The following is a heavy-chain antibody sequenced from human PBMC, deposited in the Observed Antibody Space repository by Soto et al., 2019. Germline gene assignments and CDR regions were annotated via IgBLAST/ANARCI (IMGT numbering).Heavy chain of an antibody. CDR2: ISWNSGSI. CDR3: AKDRGLVLSFYFDY. D-gene: IGHD6-19*01. J-gene: IGHJ4*02. CDR1: GFTFEDYA. V-gene: IGHV3-9*01. Sequence: EVQLVESGGGLVQPGRSLRLSCAASGFTFEDYAMHWVRQAPRKGLEWVSGISWNSGSIGYADSVKGRFTISRDNAKNSLYLQMNSLRAEDTALYYCAKDRGLVLSFYFDYWGQGTLVTVSS.